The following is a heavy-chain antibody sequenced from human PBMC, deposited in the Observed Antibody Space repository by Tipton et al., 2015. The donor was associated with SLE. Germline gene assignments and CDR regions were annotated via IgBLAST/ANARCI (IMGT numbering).Heavy chain of an antibody. Sequence: GLVKPSQTLSLTCAISGDSVSSNSAAWNWIRQSPSRGLEWLGRTYYMSKWYNDYAVSVKSRIIINPDTSKNQFSLQLTSVTPEDTAVYYCAKDSPPACLTILPCDAFHLWGQGTIITVSS. CDR2: TYYMSKWYN. J-gene: IGHJ3*01. V-gene: IGHV6-1*01. D-gene: IGHD3-3*01. CDR1: GDSVSSNSAA. CDR3: AKDSPPACLTILPCDAFHL.